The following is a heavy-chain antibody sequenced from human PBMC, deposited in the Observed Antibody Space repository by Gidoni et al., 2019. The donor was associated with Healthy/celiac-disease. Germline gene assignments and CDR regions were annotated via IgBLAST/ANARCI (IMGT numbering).Heavy chain of an antibody. CDR3: ARDVDDSPGAFDI. J-gene: IGHJ3*02. Sequence: EVQLVESGGGLVQPGGSLRLSCAASGFTFSSYEMNWVRQAPGKGLEWVSYISSSGSTIYYADSVKGRFTISRDNAKNSLYLQMNSLRAEDTAVYYCARDVDDSPGAFDIWGQGTMVTVSS. D-gene: IGHD3-22*01. CDR2: ISSSGSTI. V-gene: IGHV3-48*03. CDR1: GFTFSSYE.